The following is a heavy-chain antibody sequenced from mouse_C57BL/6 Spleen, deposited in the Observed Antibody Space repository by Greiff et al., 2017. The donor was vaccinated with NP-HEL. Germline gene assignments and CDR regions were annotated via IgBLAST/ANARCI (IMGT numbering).Heavy chain of an antibody. V-gene: IGHV5-6*01. Sequence: EVQGVESGGDLVKPGGSLKLSCAASGFTFSSYGMSWVRQTPDKRLEWVATISSGGSYTYYPDSVKGRFTISRDNAKNTLYLQMSSLKSEDTAMYYCARQGEGLRRGDWFAYWGQGTLVTVSA. CDR3: ARQGEGLRRGDWFAY. CDR1: GFTFSSYG. D-gene: IGHD2-4*01. CDR2: ISSGGSYT. J-gene: IGHJ3*01.